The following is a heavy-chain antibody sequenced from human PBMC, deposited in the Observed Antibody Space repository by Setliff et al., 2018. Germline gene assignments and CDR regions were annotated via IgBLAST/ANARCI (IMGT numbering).Heavy chain of an antibody. V-gene: IGHV1-3*01. CDR1: GYIFTYHA. Sequence: ASVKVSCKASGYIFTYHAIHWVRQAPGQRLEWMGWINAGNGNTKYSQKFQGRVTITRDTSASTAYMELSSLTSEDTAVYYCARRPYDSSGYFNYWGQGTLVTVSS. D-gene: IGHD3-22*01. J-gene: IGHJ4*02. CDR2: INAGNGNT. CDR3: ARRPYDSSGYFNY.